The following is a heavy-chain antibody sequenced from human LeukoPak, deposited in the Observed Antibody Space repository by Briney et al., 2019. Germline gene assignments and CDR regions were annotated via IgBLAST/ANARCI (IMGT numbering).Heavy chain of an antibody. CDR2: INPNSGGT. J-gene: IGHJ4*02. D-gene: IGHD5-18*01. CDR3: ATQPLRSYGNYYYFDY. CDR1: GYTFTGYY. Sequence: ASLKVSCKASGYTFTGYYMHWVRQAPGQGLEWMGRINPNSGGTNYAQKFQGRVTMTRDTSISTAYMELSRLRSDDTAVYYCATQPLRSYGNYYYFDYWGQGTLVTVSS. V-gene: IGHV1-2*06.